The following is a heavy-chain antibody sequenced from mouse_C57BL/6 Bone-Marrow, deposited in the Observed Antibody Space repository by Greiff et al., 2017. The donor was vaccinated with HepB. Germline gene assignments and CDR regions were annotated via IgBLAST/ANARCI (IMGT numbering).Heavy chain of an antibody. J-gene: IGHJ4*01. CDR1: GFTFSDYY. V-gene: IGHV5-12*01. Sequence: EVKLMESGGGLVQPGGSLKLSCAASGFTFSDYYMYWVRQTPEKRLEWVAYISNGGGSTYYPDTVKGRFTISRDNAKNTLYLQMSRLKSEDTAMYYCARQGGGAMDYWGQGTSVTVSS. CDR3: ARQGGGAMDY. CDR2: ISNGGGST.